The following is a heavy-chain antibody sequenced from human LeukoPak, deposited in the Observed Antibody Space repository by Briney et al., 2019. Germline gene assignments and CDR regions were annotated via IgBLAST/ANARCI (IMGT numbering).Heavy chain of an antibody. V-gene: IGHV1-69*05. J-gene: IGHJ4*02. CDR2: IIPIFGTA. D-gene: IGHD5-18*01. Sequence: GASVKVSCKASGGTFSSYAISWVRQAPGQGLEWMGGIIPIFGTANYAQKFQGRVTITTHESTSTAYMELSSLRSEDTAMYYCASSPRGYRYGTYFDYWGQGTLVTVSS. CDR1: GGTFSSYA. CDR3: ASSPRGYRYGTYFDY.